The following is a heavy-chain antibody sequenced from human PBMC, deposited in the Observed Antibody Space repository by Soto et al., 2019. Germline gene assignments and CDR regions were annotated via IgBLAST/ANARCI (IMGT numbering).Heavy chain of an antibody. CDR1: GGSISSYY. V-gene: IGHV4-59*01. J-gene: IGHJ3*02. D-gene: IGHD6-25*01. CDR2: IYYSGST. CDR3: ARGGIVADDAFDI. Sequence: PSETLSLTCTVSGGSISSYYWSWIRQPPGKGLEWIGYIYYSGSTNYNPSPKSRVTISVDTSKNQFSLKLSSVTAADTAVYYCARGGIVADDAFDIWGQGTMVTVSS.